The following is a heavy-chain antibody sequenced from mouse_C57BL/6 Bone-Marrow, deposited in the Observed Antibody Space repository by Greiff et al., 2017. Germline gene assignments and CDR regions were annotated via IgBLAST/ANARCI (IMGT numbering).Heavy chain of an antibody. V-gene: IGHV1-64*01. CDR1: GYTFTSYW. J-gene: IGHJ1*03. Sequence: VQLQQPGAELVKPGASVKLSCKASGYTFTSYWMHWVKQRPGQGLEWIGMIHPNSGSTNYNEKFKSKATLTVDKSSSTAYMQLSSLTSEDSAVYYWARGTTVGYWYFDVWGTGTTVTVSS. D-gene: IGHD1-1*01. CDR3: ARGTTVGYWYFDV. CDR2: IHPNSGST.